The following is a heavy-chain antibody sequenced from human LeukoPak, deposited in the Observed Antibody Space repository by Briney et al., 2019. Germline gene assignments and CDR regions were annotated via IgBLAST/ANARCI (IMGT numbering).Heavy chain of an antibody. D-gene: IGHD5-12*01. CDR2: ISSSSSTI. J-gene: IGHJ4*02. CDR1: GFTFSTYS. CDR3: ARDLHRSPYSGYVGC. Sequence: PGGSLRLSCTASGFTFSTYSMNWVRQAPGKGLEWVSYISSSSSTIYYADSVKGRFTISRDNAKNSLYLQMNSLRDEDTAVYYCARDLHRSPYSGYVGCWGQGTLVTVSS. V-gene: IGHV3-48*02.